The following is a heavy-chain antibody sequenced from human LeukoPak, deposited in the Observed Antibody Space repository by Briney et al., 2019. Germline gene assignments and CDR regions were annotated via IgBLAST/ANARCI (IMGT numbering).Heavy chain of an antibody. J-gene: IGHJ4*02. CDR3: ARGAYYFDY. D-gene: IGHD3-10*01. V-gene: IGHV3-30-3*01. Sequence: GGSLRLSCAASGFSFNNYAVNWVRQAPGRGLEWVAVISYDGAKKYFADSVKGRFTISRDNPKNTLYLQMNSLRPDDSAVYYCARGAYYFDYWGQGTLVTVSS. CDR1: GFSFNNYA. CDR2: ISYDGAKK.